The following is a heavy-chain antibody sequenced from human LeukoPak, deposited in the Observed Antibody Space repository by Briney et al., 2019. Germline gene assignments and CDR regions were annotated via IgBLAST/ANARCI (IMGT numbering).Heavy chain of an antibody. CDR3: ASTSSYSGSYYFDY. V-gene: IGHV4-59*01. CDR1: GGSISSYY. Sequence: SETLSLTCTVSGGSISSYYWSWIRLPPRKGLEWIGYIYYSGSTNYNPSLKGRVTISVDTSKNQFSLKLRSVTAADTAVYYCASTSSYSGSYYFDYWGQGTLVTVSS. CDR2: IYYSGST. D-gene: IGHD1-26*01. J-gene: IGHJ4*02.